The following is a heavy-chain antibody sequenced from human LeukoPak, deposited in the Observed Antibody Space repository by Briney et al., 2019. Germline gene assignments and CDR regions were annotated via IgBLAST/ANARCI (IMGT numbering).Heavy chain of an antibody. J-gene: IGHJ5*02. CDR2: INTNTGNP. V-gene: IGHV7-4-1*02. Sequence: GASVKVSCKASGYTFTGYYMHWVRQAPGQGLEWMGWINTNTGNPTYAQGFTGRFVFSLDSSVSTAYLQISSLEAEDTAVYYCARDGPYYEILSASLTWVDPWGQGTLVTVSS. CDR1: GYTFTGYY. D-gene: IGHD3-9*01. CDR3: ARDGPYYEILSASLTWVDP.